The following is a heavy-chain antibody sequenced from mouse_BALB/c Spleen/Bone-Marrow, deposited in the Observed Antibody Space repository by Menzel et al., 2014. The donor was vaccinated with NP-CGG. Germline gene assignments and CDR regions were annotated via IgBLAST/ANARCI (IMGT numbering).Heavy chain of an antibody. D-gene: IGHD2-13*01. CDR1: GYTFTDYW. J-gene: IGHJ3*01. CDR3: ANIYYGDYGWFSY. V-gene: IGHV1-69*01. Sequence: QVQLKQSGAELVMPGASVKMSCEASGYTFTDYWIHWVKQRPGQGLEWIGAIDTSYTYTTYNQKFKGKATLTVDASSSTAYIQLSSLTSEDSAVYYCANIYYGDYGWFSYWGQGTLVTVSA. CDR2: IDTSYTYT.